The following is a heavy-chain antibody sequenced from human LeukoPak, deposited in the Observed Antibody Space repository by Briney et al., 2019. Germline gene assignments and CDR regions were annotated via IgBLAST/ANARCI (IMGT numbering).Heavy chain of an antibody. J-gene: IGHJ3*02. D-gene: IGHD1-26*01. CDR1: GYTFTSYG. CDR2: ISAYNGNT. V-gene: IGHV1-18*01. Sequence: ASVKVSCKASGYTFTSYGISWVRQAPGQGLEWMGWISAYNGNTNYAQKLQGRVTMTTDTSTSTAYMELRSLRSDDTAVYYCARDWEAGSIDAFGIWGQGTMVTVSS. CDR3: ARDWEAGSIDAFGI.